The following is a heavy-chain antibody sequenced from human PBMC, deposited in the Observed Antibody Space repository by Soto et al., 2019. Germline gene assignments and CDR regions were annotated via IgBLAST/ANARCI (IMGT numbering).Heavy chain of an antibody. J-gene: IGHJ4*02. CDR1: GGSISSFY. CDR2: IYDSGST. CDR3: ARESYSSSLDY. Sequence: PSETLSLTCTVSGGSISSFYWTWIRQPPGKGLEWIGNIYDSGSTNYNPSLKSRVTISVDTSKNQFSLKLSSVTAADTAMYYCARESYSSSLDYWGQGTLVTVS. D-gene: IGHD6-6*01. V-gene: IGHV4-59*01.